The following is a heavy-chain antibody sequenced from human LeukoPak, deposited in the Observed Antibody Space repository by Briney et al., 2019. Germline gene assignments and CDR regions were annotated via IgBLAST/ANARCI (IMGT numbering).Heavy chain of an antibody. J-gene: IGHJ4*01. D-gene: IGHD2-21*02. Sequence: PGGSLRLSCAASGFTFGSYTMTWVRQAPGKGLEWVSGITGSSDSTYYADSVKGRFTVSRDNSRNTLFLQMNSLRAEDTAVYYCAKKTSYCAGDCYPYYFDYWGHGTLVTASS. CDR3: AKKTSYCAGDCYPYYFDY. V-gene: IGHV3-23*01. CDR1: GFTFGSYT. CDR2: ITGSSDST.